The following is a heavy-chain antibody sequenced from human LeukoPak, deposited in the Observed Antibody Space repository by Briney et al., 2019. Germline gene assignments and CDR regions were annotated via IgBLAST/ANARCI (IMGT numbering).Heavy chain of an antibody. V-gene: IGHV1-18*01. CDR2: ISAYNGNT. J-gene: IGHJ6*02. CDR3: ARSRRDNYYYYYGMDV. Sequence: ASVKVSCKASGYTFTSYGISWVRQAPGQGLEWMGWISAYNGNTNYAQKLQGRVTMTTDTSTSTAYMELRSLRSDDTAVYYCARSRRDNYYYYYGMDVWGQGTTVTVSS. CDR1: GYTFTSYG. D-gene: IGHD5-24*01.